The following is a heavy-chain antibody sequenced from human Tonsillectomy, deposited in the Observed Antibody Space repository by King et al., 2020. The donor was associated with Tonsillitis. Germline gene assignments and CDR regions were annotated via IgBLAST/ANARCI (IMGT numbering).Heavy chain of an antibody. J-gene: IGHJ1*01. CDR3: AKGDSSTWYLGYFQH. V-gene: IGHV3-43*01. D-gene: IGHD6-13*01. CDR1: GFIFDDYV. Sequence: QLVESGGVVVQPGGSLRLSCAASGFIFDDYVMHWVRQAPGKALEWVSLISRDGISAYYADSVKGRFTISRDNSKTSLYLQMNSLRTEGTALYYCAKGDSSTWYLGYFQHWGRGTLVTVSS. CDR2: ISRDGISA.